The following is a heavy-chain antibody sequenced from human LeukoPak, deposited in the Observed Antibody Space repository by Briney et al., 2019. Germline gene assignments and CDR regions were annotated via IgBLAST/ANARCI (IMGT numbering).Heavy chain of an antibody. CDR2: IWYDGSYK. D-gene: IGHD6-13*01. Sequence: GSLRLSCAASGFTFSNYGMHWVGQAPGKGLDWVAVIWYDGSYKYYADSVKGRFTISRDNSKNTLYLQMNSLRAEDTAVYYCAKVVQYTASTGTGLDYWGQGTLVTVSS. J-gene: IGHJ4*02. V-gene: IGHV3-33*06. CDR1: GFTFSNYG. CDR3: AKVVQYTASTGTGLDY.